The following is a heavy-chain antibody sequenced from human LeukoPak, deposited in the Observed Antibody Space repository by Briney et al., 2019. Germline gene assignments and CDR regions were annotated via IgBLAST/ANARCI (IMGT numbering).Heavy chain of an antibody. CDR3: AREFEVGYGSGSLDY. CDR1: GFTFSSYG. D-gene: IGHD3-10*01. J-gene: IGHJ4*02. V-gene: IGHV3-33*08. Sequence: PGGSLRLSCAASGFTFSSYGMHWVRQAPGKGLEWVAVIWYDGSNKYYADSVKGRFTISRDNSKNTLYLQMNSLRAEDTAVYYCAREFEVGYGSGSLDYWGQGTLVTVSS. CDR2: IWYDGSNK.